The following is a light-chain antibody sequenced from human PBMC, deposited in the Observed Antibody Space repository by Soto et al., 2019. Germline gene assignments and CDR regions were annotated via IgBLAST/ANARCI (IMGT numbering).Light chain of an antibody. CDR3: QQYSSWPIT. CDR2: GIS. J-gene: IGKJ5*01. V-gene: IGKV3D-15*01. CDR1: QSVNRN. Sequence: EMVMTQSPATLSVSPGERASLSCRASQSVNRNYLAWYQQKPGQAPRLLIYGISSRATGIPDRFSGSGSGTEFTLTITNLQPEDFEIYYCQQYSSWPITFGQGTRLEIK.